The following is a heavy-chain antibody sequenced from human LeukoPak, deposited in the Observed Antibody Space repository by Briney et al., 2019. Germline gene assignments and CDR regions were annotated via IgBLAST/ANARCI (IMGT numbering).Heavy chain of an antibody. J-gene: IGHJ3*02. V-gene: IGHV4-59*01. Sequence: PSETLSLTCTVSGCTISTYYLSWIRQPPGKALEWVGYIYYSGSTNYNPSLKSLITISVDTSKKKFSLKLSFVTAADTAVYYCAREYYYDSSGYYPPHAFDIWGQGTMVTVSS. D-gene: IGHD3-22*01. CDR1: GCTISTYY. CDR3: AREYYYDSSGYYPPHAFDI. CDR2: IYYSGST.